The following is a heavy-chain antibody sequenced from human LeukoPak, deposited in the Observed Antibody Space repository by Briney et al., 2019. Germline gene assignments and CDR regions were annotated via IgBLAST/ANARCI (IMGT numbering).Heavy chain of an antibody. J-gene: IGHJ5*02. Sequence: SETLSLTCTVSGGSISSYYWTWIRQSAGKGLEWIGRINTGGSTNYNPSLRSRVTMSVNTSKNQFSLNLTSVTAADTAVYSCAREGGDPRWLDPWGQGTLVTVSS. CDR2: INTGGST. D-gene: IGHD6-25*01. V-gene: IGHV4-4*07. CDR1: GGSISSYY. CDR3: AREGGDPRWLDP.